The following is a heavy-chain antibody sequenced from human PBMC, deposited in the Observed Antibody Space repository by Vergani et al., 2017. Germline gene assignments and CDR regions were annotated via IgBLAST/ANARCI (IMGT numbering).Heavy chain of an antibody. CDR3: ARNRGYCRGHSCFGNLVGSAFYGMDV. CDR1: GFDFSSYI. Sequence: QLVESGGGWVQPGGSLRLSCVVSGFDFSSYIMNWVRQAPGKGLEWVSFVSTGTKSQSYAESVKGRFTISRDSAKNSLYLQMNSLRVEDTAVYYCARNRGYCRGHSCFGNLVGSAFYGMDVWGQGTTVTVS. CDR2: VSTGTKSQ. V-gene: IGHV3-48*01. D-gene: IGHD2-15*01. J-gene: IGHJ6*02.